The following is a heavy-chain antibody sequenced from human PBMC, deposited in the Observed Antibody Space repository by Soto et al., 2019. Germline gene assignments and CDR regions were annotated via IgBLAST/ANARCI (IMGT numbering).Heavy chain of an antibody. CDR1: GGSISSSSYY. V-gene: IGHV4-39*01. Sequence: SETLSLTCSVSGGSISSSSYYWGWIRQPPGKGLAWIGSIYYSGSTFYNPSLKSRVTISVDTSKNQFSLNLSSLTAADTAVYYCARLSPITMVRGVIDYFDYWGQGTLVTVSS. CDR2: IYYSGST. J-gene: IGHJ4*02. CDR3: ARLSPITMVRGVIDYFDY. D-gene: IGHD3-10*01.